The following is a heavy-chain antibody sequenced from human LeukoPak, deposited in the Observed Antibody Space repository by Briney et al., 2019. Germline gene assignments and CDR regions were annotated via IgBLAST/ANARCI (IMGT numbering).Heavy chain of an antibody. CDR1: GGSISSGSYY. D-gene: IGHD6-6*01. Sequence: SETLSLTCTVSGGSISSGSYYWSWIRQPAGKGLEWIGRIYTSGSTNYNPSLKSRVTISVDTSKNQFSLKLSSVTAADTAVYYCARGSEYSSSSGYLYWGQGTLVTVSS. CDR3: ARGSEYSSSSGYLY. CDR2: IYTSGST. V-gene: IGHV4-61*02. J-gene: IGHJ4*02.